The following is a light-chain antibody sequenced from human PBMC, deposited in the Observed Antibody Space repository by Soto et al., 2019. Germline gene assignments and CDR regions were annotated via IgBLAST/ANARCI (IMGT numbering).Light chain of an antibody. CDR1: SSYVGGYNF. CDR3: CSHSSSITWM. J-gene: IGLJ3*02. V-gene: IGLV2-14*03. Sequence: QSALTQTASVSGSPGQSITMSCTGTSSYVGGYNFVSWYQQHPGKAPKLIVHEVANRLSGVSSRFSGSKSGNTAFLTISGLQAEDEAVYYCCSHSSSITWMFGGGTKVTVL. CDR2: EVA.